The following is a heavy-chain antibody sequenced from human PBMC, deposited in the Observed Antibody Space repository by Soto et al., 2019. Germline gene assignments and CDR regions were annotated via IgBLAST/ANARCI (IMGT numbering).Heavy chain of an antibody. CDR3: AVSYYGDIDP. V-gene: IGHV1-69*13. J-gene: IGHJ5*02. D-gene: IGHD4-17*01. Sequence: SVKVSCTDSGGALSSYAISWVRQAPGQGLEWMGGIIPIFGTANYAQKFQGRVTITADESTSTAYMELSSLRSEDTAVYYCAVSYYGDIDPWGQGTLVTVSS. CDR2: IIPIFGTA. CDR1: GGALSSYA.